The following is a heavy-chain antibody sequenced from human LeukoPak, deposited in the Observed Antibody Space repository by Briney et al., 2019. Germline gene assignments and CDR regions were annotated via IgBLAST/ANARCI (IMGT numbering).Heavy chain of an antibody. CDR3: VRDNYSYRLDV. J-gene: IGHJ4*02. D-gene: IGHD2-21*01. CDR2: ISGTGGTI. Sequence: GGSLRLSCAASGLSFSNYAMYWVRQAPGKGLEWVSAISGTGGTISYTDSVKGRFTISRDNSKNTLYLHMNSLRAEDTAIYYCVRDNYSYRLDVWGQGTLVTVSS. V-gene: IGHV3-23*01. CDR1: GLSFSNYA.